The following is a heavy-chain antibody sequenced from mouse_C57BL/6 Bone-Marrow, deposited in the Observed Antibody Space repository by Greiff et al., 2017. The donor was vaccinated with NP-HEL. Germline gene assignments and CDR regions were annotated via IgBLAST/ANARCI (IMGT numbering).Heavy chain of an antibody. V-gene: IGHV1-55*01. D-gene: IGHD1-1*02. CDR1: GYTFTSYW. Sequence: QVQLQQPGAELVKPGASVKMSCKASGYTFTSYWITWVKQRPGQGLEWIGDIYPGSGSTNYNEKFKSKDTLNVDTSSSTAYMQLSSLTSEDSAVYYCARSGRGVDYAMDYWGQGTSVTVSS. CDR2: IYPGSGST. J-gene: IGHJ4*01. CDR3: ARSGRGVDYAMDY.